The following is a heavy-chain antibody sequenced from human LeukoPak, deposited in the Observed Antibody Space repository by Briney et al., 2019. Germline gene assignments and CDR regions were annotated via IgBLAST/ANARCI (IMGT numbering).Heavy chain of an antibody. CDR3: ARGHDYANYMDV. CDR1: GFTFSTYS. D-gene: IGHD4-17*01. Sequence: PGGSLRLSCAASGFTFSTYSMDWVRQAPGKGLEWVSSISSSGSYIYYADSVKGRFTISKDNAKNSLYLQMNSLRAEDTAVYYCARGHDYANYMDVWGKGTTVTVSS. CDR2: ISSSGSYI. J-gene: IGHJ6*03. V-gene: IGHV3-21*01.